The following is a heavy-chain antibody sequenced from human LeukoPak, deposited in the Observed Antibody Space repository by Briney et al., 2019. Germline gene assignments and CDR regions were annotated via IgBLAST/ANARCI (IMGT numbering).Heavy chain of an antibody. Sequence: SETLSLTCTVSGGSISSYYWSLIRQPAGKGLEWIGRIYTSGSTNYNPSLKSRVTMSVDTSKNQFSLKLSSVTAADTAVYYCARDLGGRDRYSSSWYYFDYWGQGTLVTVSS. CDR3: ARDLGGRDRYSSSWYYFDY. CDR1: GGSISSYY. J-gene: IGHJ4*02. D-gene: IGHD6-13*01. V-gene: IGHV4-4*07. CDR2: IYTSGST.